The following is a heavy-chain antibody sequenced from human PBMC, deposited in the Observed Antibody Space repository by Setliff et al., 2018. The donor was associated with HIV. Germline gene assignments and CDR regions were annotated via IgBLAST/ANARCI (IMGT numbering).Heavy chain of an antibody. D-gene: IGHD6-19*01. CDR1: GFTFSSYA. Sequence: PGGSLRLSCAASGFTFSSYAMTWVRQAPGKGLGWVASITGSGISTYHADFVKGRFTISRDKSKNTLYLQMNSLRAEDTAVYYCAKNSAWAVIGSDYYLDFWGQGTLVTVSS. V-gene: IGHV3-23*01. CDR3: AKNSAWAVIGSDYYLDF. CDR2: ITGSGIST. J-gene: IGHJ4*02.